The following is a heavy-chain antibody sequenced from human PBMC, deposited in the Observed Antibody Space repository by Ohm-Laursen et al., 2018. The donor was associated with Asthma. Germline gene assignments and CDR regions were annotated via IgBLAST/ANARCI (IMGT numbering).Heavy chain of an antibody. CDR3: ARDYRTVTPGG. Sequence: LRLSCTASGYTFSRYSIHWVRQVPGKGLEWVSYISSSSSTIYYADSVKGRFTISRDNAKNSLYLQMNSLRAEDTAVYYCARDYRTVTPGGWGQGTLVTVSS. V-gene: IGHV3-48*01. CDR2: ISSSSSTI. J-gene: IGHJ4*02. D-gene: IGHD4-17*01. CDR1: GYTFSRYS.